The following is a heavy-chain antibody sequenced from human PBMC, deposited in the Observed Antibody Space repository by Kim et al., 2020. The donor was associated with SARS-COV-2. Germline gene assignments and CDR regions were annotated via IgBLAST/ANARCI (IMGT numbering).Heavy chain of an antibody. J-gene: IGHJ6*02. Sequence: ASVKVSCKASGYTFTSYGISWVRQAPGQGLEWMGWISAYNGNTNYAQKLQGRVTMTTDTSTSTAYMELRSLRSDDTAVYYCARDVVRGVIIEFIGGYYYYGMDVWGQGTTVTVSS. CDR3: ARDVVRGVIIEFIGGYYYYGMDV. D-gene: IGHD3-10*01. CDR2: ISAYNGNT. V-gene: IGHV1-18*01. CDR1: GYTFTSYG.